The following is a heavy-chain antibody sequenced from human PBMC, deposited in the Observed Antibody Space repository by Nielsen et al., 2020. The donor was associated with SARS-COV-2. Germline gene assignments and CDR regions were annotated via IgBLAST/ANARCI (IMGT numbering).Heavy chain of an antibody. CDR1: GDSVSSAIHY. J-gene: IGHJ4*02. CDR2: MYYTGSS. D-gene: IGHD3-10*01. CDR3: ARGSFGNTYFAY. Sequence: SETLSLTCSVSGDSVSSAIHYWSWIRQAPGKGLEWIGYMYYTGSSDYNPSFKSRVTISVDTSKNQFSLTLTSVTAADTAVYFCARGSFGNTYFAYWGQGTLVTVSS. V-gene: IGHV4-61*01.